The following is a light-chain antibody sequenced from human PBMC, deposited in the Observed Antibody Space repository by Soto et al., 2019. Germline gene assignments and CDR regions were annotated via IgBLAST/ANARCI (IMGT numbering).Light chain of an antibody. CDR3: QQYNSYLWT. J-gene: IGKJ2*02. Sequence: DIQMTQSPSTLSASVGDRVTITCRASQSISSWLAWYQQKPGKAPKLLIYDASSLESGVPSRFSGSGSGTEFPLTISSLQPDDFATYYCQQYNSYLWTFGQGTKLEIK. CDR2: DAS. CDR1: QSISSW. V-gene: IGKV1-5*01.